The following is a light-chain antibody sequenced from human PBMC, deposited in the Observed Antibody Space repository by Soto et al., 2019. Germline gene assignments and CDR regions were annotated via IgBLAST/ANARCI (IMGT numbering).Light chain of an antibody. J-gene: IGLJ2*01. CDR1: SSDVGGYNY. Sequence: QSALTQPPSASGSPGQSVTISCIGTSSDVGGYNYVSWYQQLPGKAPTLMIYEVSKRPSGVPERFSGSKSGNTASLPVSGRHAEDEPEYYCSSYAGTLGVFGGGTKVTVL. V-gene: IGLV2-8*01. CDR3: SSYAGTLGV. CDR2: EVS.